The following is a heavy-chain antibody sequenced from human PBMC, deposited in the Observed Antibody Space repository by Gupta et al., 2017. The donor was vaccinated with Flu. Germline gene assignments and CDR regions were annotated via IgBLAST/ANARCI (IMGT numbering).Heavy chain of an antibody. D-gene: IGHD3-10*01. V-gene: IGHV4-31*03. CDR2: IYYSGST. CDR1: GGSIRRGGSF. CDR3: AREVLWFGERGNGMDV. J-gene: IGHJ6*02. Sequence: QVQLQESGPGLVQPSQTLSLTCPVSGGSIRRGGSFWSWIRQQPGKGREWIGYIYYSGSTYYNPSLKSRVTISVDTSKNQFSLKLSSVTAADTAVYYCAREVLWFGERGNGMDVWGQGTTVTVSS.